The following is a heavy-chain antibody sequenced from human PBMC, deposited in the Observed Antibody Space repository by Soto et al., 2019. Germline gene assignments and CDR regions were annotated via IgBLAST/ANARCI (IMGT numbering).Heavy chain of an antibody. Sequence: PSETLSLTCTVSGSSISSGDYYWIWIRQHPGKGLEWIGYIYYSGSTYYNPSLKSRVTISVDTSRNQFSLKLSSVTAADTAVYYCARAPLISIFFAYGMDVWGQGTTVTVSS. V-gene: IGHV4-31*03. J-gene: IGHJ6*02. D-gene: IGHD3-3*02. CDR1: GSSISSGDYY. CDR3: ARAPLISIFFAYGMDV. CDR2: IYYSGST.